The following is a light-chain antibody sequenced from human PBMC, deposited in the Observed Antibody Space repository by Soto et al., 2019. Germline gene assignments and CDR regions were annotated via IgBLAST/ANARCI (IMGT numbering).Light chain of an antibody. CDR3: QQSFSTLLS. CDR1: QSIGKY. Sequence: DIQMTQSPSSLSASVGDRVTMTCRPSQSIGKYLNWYQQKPGKAPKLLISAASSLQSGVPSRFSGSGSGTDFTLTISSLQPEDFATYYCQQSFSTLLSFGQGTRLEIK. CDR2: AAS. V-gene: IGKV1-39*01. J-gene: IGKJ5*01.